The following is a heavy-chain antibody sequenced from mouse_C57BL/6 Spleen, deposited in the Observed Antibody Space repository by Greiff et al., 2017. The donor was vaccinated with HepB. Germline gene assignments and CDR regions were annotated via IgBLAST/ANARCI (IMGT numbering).Heavy chain of an antibody. D-gene: IGHD1-1*01. CDR2: IYPGDGDT. CDR3: AREGPIYYYGSSYGYYAMDY. J-gene: IGHJ4*01. Sequence: VQLQQSGPELVKPGASVKISCKASGYAFSSSWMNWVKQRPGKGLEWIGRIYPGDGDTNYNGKFKGKATLTADKSSSTAYMQLSSLTSEDSAVYFCAREGPIYYYGSSYGYYAMDYWGQGTSVTVSS. V-gene: IGHV1-82*01. CDR1: GYAFSSSW.